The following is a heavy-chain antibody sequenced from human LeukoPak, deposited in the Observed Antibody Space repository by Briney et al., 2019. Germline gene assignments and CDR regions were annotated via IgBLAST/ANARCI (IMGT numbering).Heavy chain of an antibody. Sequence: GASVKVSCKVSGYTLTELSMHWVRQAPGKGLEWMGGFDPEDGETIYAQKFQGRVTMTEDTSTDTAYMELSSLRSEDTAVYYCATVPFTNCYDSSGYFNWGQGTLVTVSS. V-gene: IGHV1-24*01. J-gene: IGHJ4*02. D-gene: IGHD3-22*01. CDR2: FDPEDGET. CDR3: ATVPFTNCYDSSGYFN. CDR1: GYTLTELS.